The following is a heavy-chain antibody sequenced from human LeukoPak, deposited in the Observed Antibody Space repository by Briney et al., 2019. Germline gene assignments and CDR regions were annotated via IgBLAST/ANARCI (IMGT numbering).Heavy chain of an antibody. CDR1: GFAFSTYW. CDR2: INQDGSVK. J-gene: IGHJ4*02. CDR3: TRDFVF. D-gene: IGHD3-3*01. Sequence: GGSLRLSCAPSGFAFSTYWMDWVRQAPGKGLEWVGNINQDGSVKHHMDSVRGRFTISRDNAQNSVYLQMSALRVEDTAVYYCTRDFVFWGQGSLVTASS. V-gene: IGHV3-7*01.